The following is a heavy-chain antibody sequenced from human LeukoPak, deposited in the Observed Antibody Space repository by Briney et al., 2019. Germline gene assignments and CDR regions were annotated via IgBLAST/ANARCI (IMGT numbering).Heavy chain of an antibody. CDR3: ARDRADCSGGTCYNHRFDY. V-gene: IGHV1-2*02. J-gene: IGHJ4*02. D-gene: IGHD2-15*01. Sequence: GASVKVSCKASGYTFTDYYLHWVRQAPGQGLEWMGWINPIIGEINFAQNFQGRVTMTSDTSISTVYMELSSLRSDDTAVYYCARDRADCSGGTCYNHRFDYWGQGTLVTVSS. CDR1: GYTFTDYY. CDR2: INPIIGEI.